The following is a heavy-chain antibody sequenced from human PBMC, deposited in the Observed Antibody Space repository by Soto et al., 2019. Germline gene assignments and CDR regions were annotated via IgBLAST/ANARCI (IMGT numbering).Heavy chain of an antibody. Sequence: QVQLQESGPGLVKPSQTLSLTCTVSGGSISSGGYYWSWIRQHPGKGLEWIGYIYYSGSTYYNTSLKGRVTISVDTSKNQFSLKLSSVTAADTAVYYCARDGAGSGSYYPYWGQGTLVTVSS. CDR2: IYYSGST. CDR1: GGSISSGGYY. D-gene: IGHD3-10*01. CDR3: ARDGAGSGSYYPY. J-gene: IGHJ4*02. V-gene: IGHV4-31*03.